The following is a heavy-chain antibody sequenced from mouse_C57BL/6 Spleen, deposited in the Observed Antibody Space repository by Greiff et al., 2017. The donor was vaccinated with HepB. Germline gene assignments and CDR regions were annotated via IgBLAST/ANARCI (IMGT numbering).Heavy chain of an antibody. CDR2: IDPSDSYT. J-gene: IGHJ1*03. CDR3: ARKESYWYFDV. Sequence: QVQLQQPGAELVMPGASVKLSCKASGYTFTSYWMHWVKQRPGQGLEWIGEIDPSDSYTNSNQKFKGKSTLTVDKSSSTAYMQLSSLTSEDSAVYYCARKESYWYFDVWGTGTTVTVAS. CDR1: GYTFTSYW. V-gene: IGHV1-69*01.